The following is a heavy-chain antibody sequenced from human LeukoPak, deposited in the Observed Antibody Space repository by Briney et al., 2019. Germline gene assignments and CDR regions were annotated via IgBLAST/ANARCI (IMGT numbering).Heavy chain of an antibody. D-gene: IGHD3-3*01. V-gene: IGHV3-11*04. CDR1: GFIVSNSY. Sequence: GGSLRLSCAASGFIVSNSYMSWVRQAPGKGLEWISFISSSGGSIKYADSVKGRFTISRDTAKTSLYLEMNSLRADDTGVYYCARDYDAWGQGTLVTVSS. J-gene: IGHJ5*02. CDR2: ISSSGGSI. CDR3: ARDYDA.